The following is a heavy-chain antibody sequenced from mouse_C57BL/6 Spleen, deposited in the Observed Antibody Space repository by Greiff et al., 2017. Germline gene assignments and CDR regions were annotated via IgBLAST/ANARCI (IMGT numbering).Heavy chain of an antibody. Sequence: QVQLQQPGAELVMPGASVKLSCTASGYTFTSYWMHWVKQRPGQGLEWIGEIDPSVSYTNYNQKFKGKSTLTVDKSSSTAYMQLSSLTSEDSAVYYCAKSVYYDYGSHWYFEGWGTGTTVTVAS. D-gene: IGHD2-4*01. CDR2: IDPSVSYT. J-gene: IGHJ1*03. V-gene: IGHV1-69*01. CDR3: AKSVYYDYGSHWYFEG. CDR1: GYTFTSYW.